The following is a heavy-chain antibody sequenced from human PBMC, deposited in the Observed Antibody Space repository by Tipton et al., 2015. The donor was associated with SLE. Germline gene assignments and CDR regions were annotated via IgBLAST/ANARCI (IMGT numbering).Heavy chain of an antibody. Sequence: SLRLSCAASGFTFSSYWMSWVRQAPGKGLEWVANIKQDGSEKYYVDSVKGRFTISRDNVKTSLYLQMNSLRAEDTAVYYCATQRCSGGSCYDYWGQGTLVTVSS. CDR1: GFTFSSYW. D-gene: IGHD2-15*01. J-gene: IGHJ4*02. CDR2: IKQDGSEK. V-gene: IGHV3-7*03. CDR3: ATQRCSGGSCYDY.